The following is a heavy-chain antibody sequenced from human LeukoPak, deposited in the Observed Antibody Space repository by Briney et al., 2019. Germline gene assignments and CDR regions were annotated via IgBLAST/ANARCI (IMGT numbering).Heavy chain of an antibody. V-gene: IGHV4-4*08. CDR3: ARGRISGSSHSFDY. CDR1: GGSISSYY. Sequence: SETLSLTCTVSGGSISSYYWSWIRQPPGKGLEWIGRIYTSGSTNYNPSLKSRVTISVDTSKNQFSLKLSSVTAADTAVYYCARGRISGSSHSFDYWGQGTLVTVSS. D-gene: IGHD1-26*01. J-gene: IGHJ4*02. CDR2: IYTSGST.